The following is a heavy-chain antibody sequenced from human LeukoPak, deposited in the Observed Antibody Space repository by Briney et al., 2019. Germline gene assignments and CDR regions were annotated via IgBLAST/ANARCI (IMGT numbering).Heavy chain of an antibody. CDR1: GFTFRAYT. CDR2: ISSSSSTI. CDR3: ARAQGYCSSTSCYPYYYYGMDV. J-gene: IGHJ6*02. D-gene: IGHD2-2*01. V-gene: IGHV3-48*01. Sequence: PGGSLRLSCAASGFTFRAYTMNWVRQAPGKGLEWVSYISSSSSTIYYADSVKGRFTISRDNAKNSLYLQMNSLRAENTAVYYCARAQGYCSSTSCYPYYYYGMDVWGQGTTVTVSS.